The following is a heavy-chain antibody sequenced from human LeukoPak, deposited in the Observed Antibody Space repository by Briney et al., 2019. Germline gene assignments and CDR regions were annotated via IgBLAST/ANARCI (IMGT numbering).Heavy chain of an antibody. CDR3: AKDLRIQLWLGYFDY. CDR1: GFTFSSYA. Sequence: GGSLRLSCAASGFTFSSYAMNWVRQAPGKGPEWVSLIKGSGDSTYYADSVRGRFTISRDNSKNTLYLQMNSLRAEDTAVYYCAKDLRIQLWLGYFDYWGQGTLVTVSS. V-gene: IGHV3-23*01. J-gene: IGHJ4*02. CDR2: IKGSGDST. D-gene: IGHD5-18*01.